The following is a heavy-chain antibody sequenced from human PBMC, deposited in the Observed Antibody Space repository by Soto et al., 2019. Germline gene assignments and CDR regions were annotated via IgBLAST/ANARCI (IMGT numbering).Heavy chain of an antibody. CDR2: IIPIFGTA. Sequence: GASVKVSCKASGGTFSSYAISWVRQAPGQGLEWMGGIIPIFGTANYAQKFQGRVTITADESTSTAYMELSSLRSEDTAVYYCARGGPGIAAAGGLYGMDVWGQGNTVTVSS. D-gene: IGHD6-13*01. V-gene: IGHV1-69*13. CDR1: GGTFSSYA. CDR3: ARGGPGIAAAGGLYGMDV. J-gene: IGHJ6*02.